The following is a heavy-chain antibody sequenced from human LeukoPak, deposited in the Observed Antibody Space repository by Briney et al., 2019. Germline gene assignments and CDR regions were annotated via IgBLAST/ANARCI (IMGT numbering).Heavy chain of an antibody. CDR2: ISYDGSNE. J-gene: IGHJ3*02. CDR1: GFTFSNHT. Sequence: GRSLRLSCAASGFTFSNHTMHWVRQAPGKGLEWVAVISYDGSNEYYADSVKGRFTISRHISKNTLYLQMNSLRAEDTAVYYCAKDLSHSPDYYDSSGYSNDAFDIWGQGTMVTASS. V-gene: IGHV3-30-3*01. CDR3: AKDLSHSPDYYDSSGYSNDAFDI. D-gene: IGHD3-22*01.